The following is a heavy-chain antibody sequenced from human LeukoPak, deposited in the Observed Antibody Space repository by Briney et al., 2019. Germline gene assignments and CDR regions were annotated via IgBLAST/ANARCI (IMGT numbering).Heavy chain of an antibody. D-gene: IGHD3-3*01. CDR1: GFTFSSYA. CDR2: ISSNGGST. V-gene: IGHV3-64*01. CDR3: ARDQGYYDFWSGYPSPLDY. Sequence: SGGSLRLSCAASGFTFSSYAMYWVRQAPGKGLEYVSAISSNGGSTYYANSVKGRFTISRDNSKNTLYLQMGSLRAEDMAVYYCARDQGYYDFWSGYPSPLDYWGQGTLVTVSS. J-gene: IGHJ4*02.